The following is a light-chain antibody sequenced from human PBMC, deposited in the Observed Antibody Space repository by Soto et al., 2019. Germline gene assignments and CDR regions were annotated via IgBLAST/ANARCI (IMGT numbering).Light chain of an antibody. CDR3: AAWDDSVNGRGYV. J-gene: IGLJ1*01. CDR2: SNN. Sequence: QSVLTQPPSAAGTPGQRVTISCSGSISNIGTNTLSWYQQLPGTAPKLLIFSNNQRPSGVTDRFSGSKSGTSASLAISGLQSEDEADYFCAAWDDSVNGRGYVFGTGTKVTVL. CDR1: ISNIGTNT. V-gene: IGLV1-44*01.